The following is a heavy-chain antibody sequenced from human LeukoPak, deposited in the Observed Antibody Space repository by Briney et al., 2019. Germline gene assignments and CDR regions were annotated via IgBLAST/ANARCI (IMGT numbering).Heavy chain of an antibody. V-gene: IGHV3-21*01. J-gene: IGHJ6*02. Sequence: GGSLRLSCAASGFTFSSYSMDWVRQAPGKGLEWVSSISSSSSYIYYADSVKGRFTISRDNAKNSLYLQMNSLRAEDTAVYYCARALYYYGSGSLYGMDVWGQGTTVTVSS. D-gene: IGHD3-10*01. CDR2: ISSSSSYI. CDR1: GFTFSSYS. CDR3: ARALYYYGSGSLYGMDV.